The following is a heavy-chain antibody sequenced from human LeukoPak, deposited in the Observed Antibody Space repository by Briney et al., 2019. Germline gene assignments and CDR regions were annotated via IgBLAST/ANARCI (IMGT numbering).Heavy chain of an antibody. Sequence: GGSLRLSCAASGFTFSIYAMSWVRQAPGKGLEWVSSIRDYGGSTYYAASVKGRFTISRDNSKNTLYLQMNSLRAEDTAVYYCAKAIRYYYDSSGYQGARYFDYWGQGTLVTVSS. CDR2: IRDYGGST. CDR1: GFTFSIYA. J-gene: IGHJ4*02. D-gene: IGHD3-22*01. CDR3: AKAIRYYYDSSGYQGARYFDY. V-gene: IGHV3-23*01.